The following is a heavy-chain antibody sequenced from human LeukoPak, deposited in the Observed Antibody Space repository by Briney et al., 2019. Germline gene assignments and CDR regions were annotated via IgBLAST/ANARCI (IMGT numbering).Heavy chain of an antibody. Sequence: GRSLRLSCAASGFTFSSYAMSWVRQAPGRGLEWVSAISGSGGSTYYADSVKGRFTISRDNSKNTLYLQMNSLRAEDTAVYYCAKASLLRWLQSLFDYWGQGTLVTVFS. CDR3: AKASLLRWLQSLFDY. CDR1: GFTFSSYA. J-gene: IGHJ4*02. CDR2: ISGSGGST. V-gene: IGHV3-23*01. D-gene: IGHD5-24*01.